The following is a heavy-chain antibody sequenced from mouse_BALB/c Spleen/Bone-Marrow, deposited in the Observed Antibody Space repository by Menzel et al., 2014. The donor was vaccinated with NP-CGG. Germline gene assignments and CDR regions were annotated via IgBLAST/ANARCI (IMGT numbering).Heavy chain of an antibody. CDR1: GFTFSNYG. D-gene: IGHD3-2*02. J-gene: IGHJ2*01. CDR3: AKNQEAFDY. CDR2: INSNGGIT. V-gene: IGHV5-6-3*01. Sequence: EVQGVESGGGLVQPGGSLKLSCAASGFTFSNYGMSWVRQTPDKRLELVATINSNGGITYYLDSVKGRFTISRDNAKNTLYLQMSSLKSEDTAMYYCAKNQEAFDYWGQGTTLTVSS.